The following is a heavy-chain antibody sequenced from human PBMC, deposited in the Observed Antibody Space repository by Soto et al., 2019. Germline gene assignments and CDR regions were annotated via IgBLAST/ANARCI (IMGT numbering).Heavy chain of an antibody. V-gene: IGHV4-4*02. J-gene: IGHJ6*02. D-gene: IGHD3-10*01. Sequence: SETLSLTCAVSGGSISSSNWWSWVRQPPGKGLEWIGEIYHSGSTNYNPSLKSRVTISVDKSKNQFSLKLSSVTAADTAVYYCARDLRWGYYGSGSYYNPRYYGMDVWGQGTTVTVSS. CDR2: IYHSGST. CDR1: GGSISSSNW. CDR3: ARDLRWGYYGSGSYYNPRYYGMDV.